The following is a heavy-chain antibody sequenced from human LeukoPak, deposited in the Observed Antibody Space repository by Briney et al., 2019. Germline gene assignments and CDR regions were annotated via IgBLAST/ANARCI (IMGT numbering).Heavy chain of an antibody. CDR1: GFTFSSYS. J-gene: IGHJ4*02. CDR2: ISTGSSTI. Sequence: PGGSLRLSCAASGFTFSSYSMNWVSQAPGKGLEWVSYISTGSSTIYYADSVKGRFTISRDNAKNSLYLQMNSLRDEDTAVYYCASSGSGIYALDYWGQGTLVTVSS. D-gene: IGHD3-10*01. V-gene: IGHV3-48*02. CDR3: ASSGSGIYALDY.